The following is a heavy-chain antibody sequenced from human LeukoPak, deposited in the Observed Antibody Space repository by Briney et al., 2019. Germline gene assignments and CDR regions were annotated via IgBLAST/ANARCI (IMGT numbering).Heavy chain of an antibody. Sequence: SVNLSCKASGGTFSNYVFSWVRQAPGQGLEWMGGIIPMFGSPNYAQKFQGRVTITADESTSTAYMELSSLRSDDTAVYYCARVPRGLRPLGWFDPWGQGTLVTVSS. CDR1: GGTFSNYV. J-gene: IGHJ5*02. D-gene: IGHD5-12*01. V-gene: IGHV1-69*13. CDR2: IIPMFGSP. CDR3: ARVPRGLRPLGWFDP.